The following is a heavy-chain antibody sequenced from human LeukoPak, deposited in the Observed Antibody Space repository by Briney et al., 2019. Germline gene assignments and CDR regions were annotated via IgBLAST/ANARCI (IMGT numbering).Heavy chain of an antibody. CDR1: EYTFTGYY. V-gene: IGHV1-2*02. Sequence: ASVKVSCKASEYTFTGYYMHWVRQAPGQGLEWMGWINPNSGGTNYAQKFQGRVTMTRDTSISTAYMELSRLRSDDTAVYYCARAGGITIFGVVIDLDYWGQGTLVTVSS. CDR3: ARAGGITIFGVVIDLDY. D-gene: IGHD3-3*01. CDR2: INPNSGGT. J-gene: IGHJ4*02.